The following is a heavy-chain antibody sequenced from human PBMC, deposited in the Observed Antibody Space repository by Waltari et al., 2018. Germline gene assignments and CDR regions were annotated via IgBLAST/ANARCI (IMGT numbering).Heavy chain of an antibody. Sequence: QLQLQESGPGLVKPSGTLSLTCSVSGGSISSSRYYWGWIRQSPGKGLEWVGSTYYSGSIYYNPTLHSRVTIAGDTSKNQFSLNLSSVTAADTAVYYCARHWKRNGYRFDPWGQGTRVTVSS. J-gene: IGHJ5*02. CDR2: TYYSGSI. CDR3: ARHWKRNGYRFDP. CDR1: GGSISSSRYY. V-gene: IGHV4-39*01. D-gene: IGHD5-12*01.